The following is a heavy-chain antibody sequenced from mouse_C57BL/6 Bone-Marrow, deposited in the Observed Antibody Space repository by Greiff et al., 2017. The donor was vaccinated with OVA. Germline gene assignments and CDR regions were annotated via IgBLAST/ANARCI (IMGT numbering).Heavy chain of an antibody. CDR1: GYTFPSYW. D-gene: IGHD1-1*01. Sequence: VQLQQSGTVLARPGASVKMSCKTSGYTFPSYWMHWVKQRPGQGLEWIGAIYPGNSDTSYNQKFKGKAKLTAVTSASTAYMELSSLTNEDSAVYYCTREDYGSSPPWFAYWGQGTLVTVSA. J-gene: IGHJ3*01. CDR3: TREDYGSSPPWFAY. V-gene: IGHV1-5*01. CDR2: IYPGNSDT.